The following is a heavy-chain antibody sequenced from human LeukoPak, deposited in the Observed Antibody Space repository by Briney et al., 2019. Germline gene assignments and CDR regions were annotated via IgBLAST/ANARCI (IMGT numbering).Heavy chain of an antibody. Sequence: GGSLRLSCAASGFTFNNYGFHWVRQAPGKGLEWVSFIRFDGRKPYYADSVEGRFTISRDSSKNSLNLQMNSLRSEDTAEYYCARVAAEVVGVPGAIGFGWLRRDYYYMDVWGKGTTVTVSS. CDR3: ARVAAEVVGVPGAIGFGWLRRDYYYMDV. V-gene: IGHV3-30*02. CDR1: GFTFNNYG. D-gene: IGHD2-2*02. J-gene: IGHJ6*03. CDR2: IRFDGRKP.